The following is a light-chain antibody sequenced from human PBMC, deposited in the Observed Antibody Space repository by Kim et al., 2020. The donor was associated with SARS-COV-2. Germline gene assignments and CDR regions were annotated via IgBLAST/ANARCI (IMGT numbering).Light chain of an antibody. CDR1: DIGSKA. Sequence: APGKTATITCGGDDIGSKAVHWYQQKPGRAPVLVIYYDRQRPSGIPERFSGSNSGNTATLTISRVEAGDEADYYCQVWISVSDYCVFGAGTKVTVL. J-gene: IGLJ1*01. CDR3: QVWISVSDYCV. CDR2: YDR. V-gene: IGLV3-21*04.